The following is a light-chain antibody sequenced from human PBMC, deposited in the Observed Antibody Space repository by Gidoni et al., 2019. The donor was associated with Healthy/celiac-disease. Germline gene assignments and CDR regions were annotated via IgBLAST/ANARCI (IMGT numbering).Light chain of an antibody. J-gene: IGKJ1*01. CDR2: WAS. Sequence: DIVMTQSPDSLAVSLGERATINCKSSRSVLYSSNNKNYLAWYQQKPSQPPKLLIYWASTRESGVPDRFSGSGSGTDFTLTISSLQAEDVAVYYCQQYYSAPWTFGQGTKVEIK. CDR3: QQYYSAPWT. CDR1: RSVLYSSNNKNY. V-gene: IGKV4-1*01.